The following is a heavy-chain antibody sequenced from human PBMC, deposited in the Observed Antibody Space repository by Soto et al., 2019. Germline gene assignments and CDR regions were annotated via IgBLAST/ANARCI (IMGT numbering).Heavy chain of an antibody. CDR2: ISSSGSTI. Sequence: GGSLRLSCAASGFTFSSYEMNWVRQAPGKGLEWVSYISSSGSTIYYADSVKGRFTISRDNAKNSLYLQMNSLRAEDTAVYYCVRDEDYGDYDYYFDYWGQGTLVTVSS. D-gene: IGHD4-17*01. CDR1: GFTFSSYE. J-gene: IGHJ4*02. V-gene: IGHV3-48*03. CDR3: VRDEDYGDYDYYFDY.